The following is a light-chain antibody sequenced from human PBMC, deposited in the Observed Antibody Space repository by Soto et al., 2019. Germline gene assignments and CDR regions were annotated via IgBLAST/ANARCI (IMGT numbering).Light chain of an antibody. V-gene: IGLV2-14*01. CDR3: SSYVSSRTSV. CDR2: EVT. Sequence: QSVLTQPASVSGSPGQSITISCTGTRSDVGGYNFVSWFQQHPGKAPKLIVYEVTNRPSGISNRFSGSKSGNTASLTISGLQAEDEADYYCSSYVSSRTSVFGTGPKVTVL. J-gene: IGLJ1*01. CDR1: RSDVGGYNF.